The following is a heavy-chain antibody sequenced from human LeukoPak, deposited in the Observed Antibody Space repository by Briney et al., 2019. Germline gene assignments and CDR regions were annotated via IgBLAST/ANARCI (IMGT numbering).Heavy chain of an antibody. D-gene: IGHD6-19*01. Sequence: ASVKVSCKAYGYTFTGYYMHWVRQAPGQGHEWMGRINPNSGGTNYAQKFQGRVTMTRDTSISTAYMELSRLRSDDTAVYYYATTPQRDNSGWYQRPYDYWGQGTLVTVSS. CDR1: GYTFTGYY. CDR2: INPNSGGT. J-gene: IGHJ4*02. CDR3: ATTPQRDNSGWYQRPYDY. V-gene: IGHV1-2*06.